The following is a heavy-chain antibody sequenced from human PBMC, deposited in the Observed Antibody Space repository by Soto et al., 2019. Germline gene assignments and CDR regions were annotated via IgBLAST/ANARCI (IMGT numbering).Heavy chain of an antibody. V-gene: IGHV3-7*03. CDR1: GFIFSNYW. J-gene: IGHJ2*01. Sequence: GGSLRLSCAASGFIFSNYWMTWVRQAPGKGLEWVANIKQDGSEKYYLDSVKGRFTVPRDNAKASLDLHMDSLRAEDTAVYYCAREGRGVRGNWYFDLWGRGTLVTVSS. CDR2: IKQDGSEK. CDR3: AREGRGVRGNWYFDL. D-gene: IGHD3-10*01.